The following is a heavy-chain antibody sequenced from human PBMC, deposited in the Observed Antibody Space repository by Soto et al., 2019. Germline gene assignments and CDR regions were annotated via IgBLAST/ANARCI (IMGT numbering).Heavy chain of an antibody. V-gene: IGHV3-7*01. Sequence: PXGSLRLSCAASGFTFSSYWMSWVRQAPGKGLEWVANIKQDGSEKYYVDSVKGRFTISRDNAKNSLYLQMNSLRAEDTAVYYCAREEDLFSTFYYYYYMSAWGQGTTLPVSS. CDR2: IKQDGSEK. CDR1: GFTFSSYW. CDR3: AREEDLFSTFYYYYYMSA. D-gene: IGHD3-10*01. J-gene: IGHJ6*03.